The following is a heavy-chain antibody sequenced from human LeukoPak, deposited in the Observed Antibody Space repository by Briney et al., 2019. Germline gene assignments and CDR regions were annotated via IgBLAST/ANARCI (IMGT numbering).Heavy chain of an antibody. Sequence: VASVKVSCKASRYTLTSYDINWVRQATGQGLEWMGWMNPNSGNTGYAQKFQGRVTMTRNTSISTAYMELSSLRSEDTAVYYCARSSEWLRLVSVDVWGQGTTVTVSS. D-gene: IGHD5-12*01. CDR1: RYTLTSYD. CDR2: MNPNSGNT. V-gene: IGHV1-8*01. CDR3: ARSSEWLRLVSVDV. J-gene: IGHJ6*02.